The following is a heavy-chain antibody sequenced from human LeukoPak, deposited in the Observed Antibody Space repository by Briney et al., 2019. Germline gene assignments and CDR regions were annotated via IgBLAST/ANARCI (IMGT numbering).Heavy chain of an antibody. Sequence: PGGSLRLSCEASAFTFRSYGMHWVRQAPGKGLEWVAVISYNGNNKYYADSVKGRFIISRDNSKDTLYLQMNTLRAEDTAVYYCAKLTTSWGQGTLVTVSS. CDR3: AKLTTS. D-gene: IGHD4-11*01. J-gene: IGHJ4*02. V-gene: IGHV3-30*18. CDR2: ISYNGNNK. CDR1: AFTFRSYG.